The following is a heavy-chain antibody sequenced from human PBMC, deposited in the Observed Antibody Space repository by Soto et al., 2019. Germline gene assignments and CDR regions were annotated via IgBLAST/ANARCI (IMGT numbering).Heavy chain of an antibody. D-gene: IGHD1-26*01. Sequence: GGSLRLSCAASGCTFSSYSMNWVRQAPGKGLEWISYISSRSKTIYYTDSVEGRFTISRDNAKDSLFLQMNRLRDEDTAAYYCAREDIVGTRSFDYWGQGTLVTVSS. CDR1: GCTFSSYS. J-gene: IGHJ4*02. CDR3: AREDIVGTRSFDY. CDR2: ISSRSKTI. V-gene: IGHV3-48*02.